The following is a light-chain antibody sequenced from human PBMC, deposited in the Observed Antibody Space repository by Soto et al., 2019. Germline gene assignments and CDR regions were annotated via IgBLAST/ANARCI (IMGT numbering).Light chain of an antibody. J-gene: IGKJ1*01. Sequence: EIVMTQSPATLSVTPGERATLSCRASQSVSSNLAWYQQKPGQAPRHLIYGASTRATVIPAWFSGSGSGTESPPTTSSLKSKDFAVYSCQKHNTWPPWTSGQGTKVEIK. V-gene: IGKV3-15*01. CDR1: QSVSSN. CDR3: QKHNTWPPWT. CDR2: GAS.